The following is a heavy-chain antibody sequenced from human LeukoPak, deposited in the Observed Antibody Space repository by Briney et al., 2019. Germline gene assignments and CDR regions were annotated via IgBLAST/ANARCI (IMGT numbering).Heavy chain of an antibody. Sequence: PGGSLRLSCAVSGFTLSLYGMNWVRQAPGKGLEWISHISASSSGIFYADSVKGRFITSGDNTRSSLYLQMNSLRAEDTAVYYCVRDPSSVRLPFGSWGQGTLVTVSS. CDR2: ISASSSGI. J-gene: IGHJ4*02. CDR3: VRDPSSVRLPFGS. CDR1: GFTLSLYG. D-gene: IGHD6-6*01. V-gene: IGHV3-48*01.